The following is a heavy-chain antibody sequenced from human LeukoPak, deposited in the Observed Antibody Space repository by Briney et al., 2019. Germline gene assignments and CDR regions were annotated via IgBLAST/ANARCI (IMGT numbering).Heavy chain of an antibody. V-gene: IGHV6-1*01. CDR1: GDSVSSNSAA. Sequence: SQTLSLTCGISGDSVSSNSAAWNWIRQSPSRGLEWLGRTYYRSKWYNDYEESVKSRITINPDTSKNQFALQLNSVTPEDTAVYYCARDGKGIYSYGMINFDYWGQGTLVTVSS. D-gene: IGHD5-18*01. CDR2: TYYRSKWYN. J-gene: IGHJ4*02. CDR3: ARDGKGIYSYGMINFDY.